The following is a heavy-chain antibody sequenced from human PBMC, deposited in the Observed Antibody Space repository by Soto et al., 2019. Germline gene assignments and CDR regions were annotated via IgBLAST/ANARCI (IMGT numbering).Heavy chain of an antibody. CDR1: GGSISSSDNW. V-gene: IGHV4-4*02. D-gene: IGHD3-22*01. J-gene: IGHJ4*02. CDR2: IHRSGST. CDR3: ESREYYDSKGFFDY. Sequence: TLSLTCAVSGGSISSSDNWWSWVRQSPGKGLEWIGEIHRSGSTNYNASLKNRVTISLDKSKNQFSLKVSSVTAADTAVYYYESREYYDSKGFFDYWGQGTLVTVSS.